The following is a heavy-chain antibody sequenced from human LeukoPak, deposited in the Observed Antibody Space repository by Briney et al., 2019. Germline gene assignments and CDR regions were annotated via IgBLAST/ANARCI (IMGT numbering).Heavy chain of an antibody. CDR1: GFILSDYY. J-gene: IGHJ4*02. CDR2: ISTSDRTT. D-gene: IGHD3-22*01. Sequence: GGSLRLSCAASGFILSDYYMSWIRQAPGKGLEWVAYISTSDRTTYYADSVKGRFTISRDNAKNSLYLQMNSLRAEDTAVYYCARESYSSGYYYDYWGQGTLVTVSS. V-gene: IGHV3-11*04. CDR3: ARESYSSGYYYDY.